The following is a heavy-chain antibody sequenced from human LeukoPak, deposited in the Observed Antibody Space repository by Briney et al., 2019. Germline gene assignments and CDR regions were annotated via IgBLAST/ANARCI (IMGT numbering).Heavy chain of an antibody. Sequence: SETLSLTCTVSGGSISSSSYYWGWIRQPPGKGLEWIGSIYYSGSPYYNPSLKSRVTISVDTSKNQFSLKLTSVTAADTAVYYCGRRSRSTWNYRRGDYWGQGTLVTVSS. D-gene: IGHD1-7*01. CDR3: GRRSRSTWNYRRGDY. CDR1: GGSISSSSYY. CDR2: IYYSGSP. J-gene: IGHJ4*02. V-gene: IGHV4-39*01.